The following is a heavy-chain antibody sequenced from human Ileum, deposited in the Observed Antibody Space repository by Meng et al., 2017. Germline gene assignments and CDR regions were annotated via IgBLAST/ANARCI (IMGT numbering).Heavy chain of an antibody. CDR2: INTDGSTT. J-gene: IGHJ4*02. V-gene: IGHV3-74*01. CDR3: ASSNGKIDS. Sequence: GGSLRLSCAASGFTFSSYWMHWVRHAPGKGLVWVSHINTDGSTTNYAGSVKGRFTISRDNARTTLYLQMNSLRAEDTAVYYCASSNGKIDSWGQGTLVTVSS. D-gene: IGHD1-14*01. CDR1: GFTFSSYW.